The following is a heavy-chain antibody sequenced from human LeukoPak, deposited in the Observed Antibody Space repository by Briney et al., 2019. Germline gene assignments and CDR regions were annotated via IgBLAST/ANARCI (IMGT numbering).Heavy chain of an antibody. CDR1: GFTFSSYW. D-gene: IGHD3/OR15-3a*01. V-gene: IGHV3-23*01. CDR2: IDTSGGST. J-gene: IGHJ4*02. CDR3: ATDVGTVFFDN. Sequence: PGGSLRLSCAASGFTFSSYWMHWVRQAPGKGLEWVSTIDTSGGSTHYADSVKGRFTISRDNSKNTMYLQMNSLRVEDTAIYYCATDVGTVFFDNWGQGTLVTVSS.